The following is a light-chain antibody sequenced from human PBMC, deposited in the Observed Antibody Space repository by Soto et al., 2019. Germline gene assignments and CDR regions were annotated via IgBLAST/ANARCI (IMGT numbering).Light chain of an antibody. Sequence: EIVLTQSPGTLSLSPGERATLSCRASVSVSSTDLAWYQQKPGQAPRLLIYGASSRATGVPDRFSGSGSGTDFTLTISRLEPEDFALYYCQQYGSSRTFGQGTKVEVK. CDR2: GAS. J-gene: IGKJ1*01. CDR1: VSVSSTD. CDR3: QQYGSSRT. V-gene: IGKV3-20*01.